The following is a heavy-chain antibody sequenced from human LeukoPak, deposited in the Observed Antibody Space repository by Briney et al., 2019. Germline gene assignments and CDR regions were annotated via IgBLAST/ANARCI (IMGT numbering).Heavy chain of an antibody. V-gene: IGHV4-34*01. Sequence: SETLSLTCAVYGGSFSGYYWSWIRQPPGKGLEWIGEINHSGSTNYNPSLKSRVTISVDTSKNQFSLKLSSVTAADTAVYYCARVQLPSIAAAGIPSEAFDIWGQGTMVTVSS. CDR2: INHSGST. CDR1: GGSFSGYY. CDR3: ARVQLPSIAAAGIPSEAFDI. J-gene: IGHJ3*02. D-gene: IGHD6-13*01.